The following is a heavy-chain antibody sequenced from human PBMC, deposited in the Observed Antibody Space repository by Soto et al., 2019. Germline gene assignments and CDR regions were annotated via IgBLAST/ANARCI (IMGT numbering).Heavy chain of an antibody. V-gene: IGHV3-21*01. J-gene: IGHJ4*01. Sequence: PGGSLRLSCAASGFTFSSYSMNWVRQAPGKGLEWVSSISSSSSYIYYADSVKGRFTISRDNAKNSLYLQMNSLRAEDTAVYYCARYGRGEAQLWLDYWGQGTLVTVSS. CDR2: ISSSSSYI. CDR3: ARYGRGEAQLWLDY. D-gene: IGHD5-18*01. CDR1: GFTFSSYS.